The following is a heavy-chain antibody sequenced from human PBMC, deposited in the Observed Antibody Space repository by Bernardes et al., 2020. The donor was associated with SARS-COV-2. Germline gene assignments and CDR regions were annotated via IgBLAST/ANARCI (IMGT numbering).Heavy chain of an antibody. J-gene: IGHJ3*02. CDR2: IFYSGNT. D-gene: IGHD3-9*01. V-gene: IGHV4-59*08. CDR3: ASPGGRNYDVLAGYFPFDI. Sequence: SETLSLTCTVSGGSINSYYWSWLRQPPGKALEWIGYIFYSGNTNYNPSLTSRVTISADTSKNQFSLKLTSVTAADTAVYYCASPGGRNYDVLAGYFPFDIWGQGTMVTVSS. CDR1: GGSINSYY.